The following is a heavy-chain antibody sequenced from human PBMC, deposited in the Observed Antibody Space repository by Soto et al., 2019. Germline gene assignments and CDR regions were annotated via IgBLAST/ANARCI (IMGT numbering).Heavy chain of an antibody. Sequence: GASVKVSCKASGYTFISNGFTWVRQAPGQGLEWMGWISNFNGNTNYAQKFEGRVTMTTDTSTSTAYMELRSLRSDDTAVYHCARGGKVGYCTITGCYSFEMWGQGTMVPVSS. V-gene: IGHV1-18*01. CDR1: GYTFISNG. J-gene: IGHJ3*02. D-gene: IGHD2-2*02. CDR2: ISNFNGNT. CDR3: ARGGKVGYCTITGCYSFEM.